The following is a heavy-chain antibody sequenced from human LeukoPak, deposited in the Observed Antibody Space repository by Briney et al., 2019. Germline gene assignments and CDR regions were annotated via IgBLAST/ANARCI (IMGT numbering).Heavy chain of an antibody. V-gene: IGHV3-21*01. D-gene: IGHD3-10*01. CDR3: ARSMIRGVVYLDY. Sequence: GGSLRLFCAASGFTFSNYNINWVRQAPGKGLEWVSSISSSSAYIYYADSVKGRFTISRDNAKNSLYLQMNSLRAEDTAVYYCARSMIRGVVYLDYWGQGTLVTVSS. CDR2: ISSSSAYI. J-gene: IGHJ4*02. CDR1: GFTFSNYN.